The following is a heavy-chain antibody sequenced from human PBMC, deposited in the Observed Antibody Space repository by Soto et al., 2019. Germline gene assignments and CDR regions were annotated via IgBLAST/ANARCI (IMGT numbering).Heavy chain of an antibody. CDR1: AGSISSDGYS. CDR2: IYHSVTT. CDR3: ARVPDY. J-gene: IGHJ4*02. Sequence: QLQLLESGSGLVKPSQTLSLTCAVSAGSISSDGYSWGWIRQPPGKGLEWIGYIYHSVTTYYNPSLKSRVTISVDRSKNQFSLRLSSVTAADTAVYYCARVPDYWGQGTLVTVSS. V-gene: IGHV4-30-2*01.